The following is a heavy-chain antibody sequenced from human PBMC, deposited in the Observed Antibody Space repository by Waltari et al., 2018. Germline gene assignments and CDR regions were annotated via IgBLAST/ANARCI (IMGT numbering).Heavy chain of an antibody. D-gene: IGHD2-2*02. V-gene: IGHV4-34*01. Sequence: QVQLQQWGAGLLKPSETLSLTCAVSGGSFSGYYWSWIRQPPGKGLEWIGEINHSGSTNYNPSLKSRVTISVDTSKNQFSLKLSSVTAADTAVYYCARVTVPAAILFDYWGQGTLVTVSS. J-gene: IGHJ4*02. CDR1: GGSFSGYY. CDR2: INHSGST. CDR3: ARVTVPAAILFDY.